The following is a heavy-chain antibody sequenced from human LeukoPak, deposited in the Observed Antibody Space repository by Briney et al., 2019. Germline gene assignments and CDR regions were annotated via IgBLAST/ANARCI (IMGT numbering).Heavy chain of an antibody. CDR2: IYTSGST. J-gene: IGHJ3*02. CDR1: GGSISSYY. Sequence: SETLSLTCTVSGGSISSYYWSSIRQPAGKGLEWIGRIYTSGSTNYNPSLKSRVTMSVDTSKNQFSLKLSSVTAADTAVYYCARDGIAAAGTGSNSGAFDIWGQGTMVTVSS. CDR3: ARDGIAAAGTGSNSGAFDI. V-gene: IGHV4-4*07. D-gene: IGHD6-13*01.